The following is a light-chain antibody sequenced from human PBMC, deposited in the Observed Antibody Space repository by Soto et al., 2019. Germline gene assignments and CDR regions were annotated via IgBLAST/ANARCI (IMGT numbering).Light chain of an antibody. J-gene: IGLJ1*01. CDR2: STS. CDR3: AGWDDNLNGRV. V-gene: IGLV1-44*01. CDR1: GSNIGTNT. Sequence: QSVLTQPPSASGTPGQRVTISCSGGGSNIGTNTVNWYQQLPGTSPKLLIYSTSQRPSGVPDRFSGSKSGTSASLAISGLQSEDEADYYCAGWDDNLNGRVFGTGTKLTVL.